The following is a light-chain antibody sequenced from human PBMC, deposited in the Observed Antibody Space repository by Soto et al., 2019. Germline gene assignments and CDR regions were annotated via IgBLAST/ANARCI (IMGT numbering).Light chain of an antibody. V-gene: IGKV3-11*01. CDR3: QQRSNWIT. J-gene: IGKJ5*01. CDR1: QSVSSN. Sequence: EIVMTQSPATLSVSPGERATLSCRASQSVSSNLAWYQQKPGQAPRLLIYDASNRATGIPGRFSGSGSGTDFTLTISSLEPEDFAVYYCQQRSNWITFGQGTRLEI. CDR2: DAS.